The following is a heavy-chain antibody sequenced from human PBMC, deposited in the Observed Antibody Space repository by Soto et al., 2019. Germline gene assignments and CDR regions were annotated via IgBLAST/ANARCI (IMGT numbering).Heavy chain of an antibody. J-gene: IGHJ5*02. D-gene: IGHD2-2*01. CDR3: ARDAFFSPGGVVVPAAIPGPWFDP. CDR2: ISSSSSTI. V-gene: IGHV3-48*02. Sequence: EVQLVESGGGLVQPGGSLRLSCAASGFTFSSYSMNWVRQAPGKGLEWVSYISSSSSTIYYADSVKGRFTISRDNAKNSLYLQMNSLRDEDTAVYYCARDAFFSPGGVVVPAAIPGPWFDPWGQGTLVTVSS. CDR1: GFTFSSYS.